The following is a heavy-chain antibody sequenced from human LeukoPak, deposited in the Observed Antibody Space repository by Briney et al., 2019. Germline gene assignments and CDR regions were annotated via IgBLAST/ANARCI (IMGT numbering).Heavy chain of an antibody. J-gene: IGHJ4*02. V-gene: IGHV1-18*01. CDR2: ISAYNGNT. Sequence: ASVKVSCKASGGTFSSYAISWVRQAPGQGLEWMGWISAYNGNTNYAQKLQGRVTMTTDTSTSTAYMELRSLRSDDTAVYYCAFRRDEPRTEVDYWGQGTLVTVSS. CDR3: AFRRDEPRTEVDY. CDR1: GGTFSSYA. D-gene: IGHD5-24*01.